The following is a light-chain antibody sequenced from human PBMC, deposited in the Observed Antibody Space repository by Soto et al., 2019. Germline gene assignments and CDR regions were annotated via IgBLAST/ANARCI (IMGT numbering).Light chain of an antibody. CDR1: QSINSNY. J-gene: IGKJ1*01. CDR3: QQYDSSPRT. V-gene: IGKV3-20*01. CDR2: GAS. Sequence: EIVLTQSPDTLSLSPGERATLSCRASQSINSNYLAWYQQKPGQGPRPLIYGASSGATGIPDRFSGSGSGTDFTLTISRLEPEDFAVYYCQQYDSSPRTFGQGTKVEIK.